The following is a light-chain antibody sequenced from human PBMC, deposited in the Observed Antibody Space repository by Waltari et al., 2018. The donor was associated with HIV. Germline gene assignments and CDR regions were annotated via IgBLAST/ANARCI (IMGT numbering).Light chain of an antibody. Sequence: DIVMSQSPATLSVSPGARATLSCRASQSVSSNLAWYQQKPGQAPRLLISGASTRATGIPARFSGSGSGTEFTLTISSLQSEDFAVYYCQHYNNWPPMYTFGQGTKLEIK. J-gene: IGKJ2*01. CDR1: QSVSSN. V-gene: IGKV3-15*01. CDR3: QHYNNWPPMYT. CDR2: GAS.